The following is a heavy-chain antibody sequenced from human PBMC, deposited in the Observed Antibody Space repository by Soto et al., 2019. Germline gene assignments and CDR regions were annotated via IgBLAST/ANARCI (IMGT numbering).Heavy chain of an antibody. D-gene: IGHD3-10*01. J-gene: IGHJ5*02. CDR3: ATDSGFGELSSGWFDP. Sequence: GASVKVSCKASGGTFSSYAISWVRQAPGQGLEWMGGIIPIFGTANYAQKFQGRVTITADESTSTAYMELSSLRSEDTAVYYCATDSGFGELSSGWFDPWGQGTLVTVSS. CDR1: GGTFSSYA. CDR2: IIPIFGTA. V-gene: IGHV1-69*13.